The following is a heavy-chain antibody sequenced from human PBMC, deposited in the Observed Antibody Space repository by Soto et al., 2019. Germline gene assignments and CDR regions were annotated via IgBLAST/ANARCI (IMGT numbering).Heavy chain of an antibody. J-gene: IGHJ4*02. Sequence: GGSLRICCAASGLSFRNYAMSWVRQAPGKGLEWISTLTGSSSNTYYADSVKGRFAISRDNSRNTLYLQMHSLTAEDTAVYYCANGRATYGLLTHDYWGQGTLVNVS. D-gene: IGHD3-10*01. V-gene: IGHV3-23*01. CDR2: LTGSSSNT. CDR1: GLSFRNYA. CDR3: ANGRATYGLLTHDY.